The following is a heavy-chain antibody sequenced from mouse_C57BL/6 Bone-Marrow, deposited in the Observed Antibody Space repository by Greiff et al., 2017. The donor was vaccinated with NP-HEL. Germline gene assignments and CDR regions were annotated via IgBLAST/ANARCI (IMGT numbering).Heavy chain of an antibody. CDR1: GYTFTDYY. CDR3: AREDDGYFYYYAMDY. D-gene: IGHD2-3*01. J-gene: IGHJ4*01. V-gene: IGHV1-19*01. Sequence: DVQLQESGPVLVKPGASVKMSCKASGYTFTDYYMNWVKQSHGKSLEWIGVINPYNGGTSYNQKFKGKATLTVDKSSSTAYMELNSLTSEDSAVYYCAREDDGYFYYYAMDYWGQGTSVTVSS. CDR2: INPYNGGT.